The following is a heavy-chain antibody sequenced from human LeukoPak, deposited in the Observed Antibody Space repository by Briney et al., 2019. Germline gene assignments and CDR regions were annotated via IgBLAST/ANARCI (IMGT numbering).Heavy chain of an antibody. Sequence: SVKVSCKASGGTFSSYAISWVRQAPGQGLEWMGGITPIFGTANYAQKFQGRVTITADESTSTAYMELSSLRSEDTAVYYCATPYSYGFSNAFDIWGQGTMVTVSS. V-gene: IGHV1-69*13. CDR1: GGTFSSYA. D-gene: IGHD5-18*01. CDR3: ATPYSYGFSNAFDI. J-gene: IGHJ3*02. CDR2: ITPIFGTA.